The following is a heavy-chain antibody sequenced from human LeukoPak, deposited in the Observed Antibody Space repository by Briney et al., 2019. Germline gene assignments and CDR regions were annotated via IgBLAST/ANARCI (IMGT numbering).Heavy chain of an antibody. Sequence: PGGSLRLSCAASGFTFSSYSMNWVRQAPGQGLDWVSSITSTGGGSTYYADSVKGRFTISRDNSKNTLYLQMNSLRAEDTAVYYCAITGVRDFDSWGQGTLVTVSS. CDR3: AITGVRDFDS. CDR2: ITSTGGGST. J-gene: IGHJ4*02. D-gene: IGHD4-11*01. CDR1: GFTFSSYS. V-gene: IGHV3-23*01.